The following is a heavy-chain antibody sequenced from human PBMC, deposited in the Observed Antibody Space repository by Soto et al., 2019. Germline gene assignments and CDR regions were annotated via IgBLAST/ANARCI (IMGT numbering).Heavy chain of an antibody. CDR3: AREGDTAMVPIFYY. J-gene: IGHJ4*02. V-gene: IGHV3-30-3*01. CDR1: GFTFSSYA. Sequence: GGSLRLSCAAPGFTFSSYAMHWVRQAPGKGLEWVAVISYDGSNKYYADSVKGRFTISRDNSKNTLYLQMNSLRAEDTAVYYCAREGDTAMVPIFYYWGQGTLVTVSS. CDR2: ISYDGSNK. D-gene: IGHD5-18*01.